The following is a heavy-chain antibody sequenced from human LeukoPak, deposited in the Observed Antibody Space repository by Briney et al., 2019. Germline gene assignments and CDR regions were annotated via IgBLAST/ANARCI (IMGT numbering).Heavy chain of an antibody. D-gene: IGHD4-17*01. V-gene: IGHV4-38-2*02. CDR1: GYSISSGYY. CDR3: ARVPDLTVTTPFGWFDP. CDR2: IYHSGST. Sequence: PSETLSLTCTVSGYSISSGYYWGWIRQPPGKGLEWIGSIYHSGSTNYNPSLKSRVTISVDTSKNQFSLKLSSVTAADTAVYYCARVPDLTVTTPFGWFDPWGQGTLVTVSS. J-gene: IGHJ5*02.